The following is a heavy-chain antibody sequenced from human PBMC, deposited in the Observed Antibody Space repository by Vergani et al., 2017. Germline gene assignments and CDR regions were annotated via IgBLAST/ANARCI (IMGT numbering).Heavy chain of an antibody. CDR2: ISSSSCYT. J-gene: IGHJ4*02. CDR1: GFTFSDYY. D-gene: IGHD4-17*01. V-gene: IGHV3-11*06. Sequence: QVQLVESGGGLVKPGGSLRLSCAASGFTFSDYYMSWIRQAPGKGLEWVSYISSSSCYTNYADSVKGRFTISRDNAKNSLYLQMNSLRAEDTAVYYCARDTGDYVDYFDYWGQGTLVTVSS. CDR3: ARDTGDYVDYFDY.